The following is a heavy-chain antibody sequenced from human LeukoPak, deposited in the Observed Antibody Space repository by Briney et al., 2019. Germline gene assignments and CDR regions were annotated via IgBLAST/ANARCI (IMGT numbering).Heavy chain of an antibody. CDR3: AKGDSYNPHDN. D-gene: IGHD5-24*01. CDR2: IWYDGSNK. Sequence: GGSLRLSCAASGFTFSSYGMHRVRQAPGKGLEWVAFIWYDGSNKYYADSVKGRFTISRDNSKNTLYLQMNSLRPEDTAMYYCAKGDSYNPHDNWGQGTLVTVSS. CDR1: GFTFSSYG. J-gene: IGHJ4*02. V-gene: IGHV3-30*02.